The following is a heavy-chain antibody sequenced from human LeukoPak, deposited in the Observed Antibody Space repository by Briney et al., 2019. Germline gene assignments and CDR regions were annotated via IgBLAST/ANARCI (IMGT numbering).Heavy chain of an antibody. CDR3: ARGRPAAGNPNWFDP. V-gene: IGHV3-33*01. CDR2: IWSDGSNK. D-gene: IGHD6-13*01. Sequence: SGGSLRLSCAASRATFSLSGMRWVRRAPGKGLEWVAVIWSDGSNKYYADSVKGRFTISRDNSKNTLYLQMNSLRAEDTAVYYCARGRPAAGNPNWFDPWGQGTLVTVSS. CDR1: RATFSLSG. J-gene: IGHJ5*02.